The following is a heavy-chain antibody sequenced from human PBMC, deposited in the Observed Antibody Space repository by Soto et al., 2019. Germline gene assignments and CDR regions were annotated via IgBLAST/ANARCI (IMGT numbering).Heavy chain of an antibody. CDR3: ARDGSTSWYSYDYHGMDV. D-gene: IGHD5-18*01. CDR2: INLDGSEK. CDR1: VFTFRTYW. Sequence: EVQLVESGGGLVQPGGSLRLSCAASVFTFRTYWLSWVRQVPGKGLEWVANINLDGSEKNYVDSVMGRFTISRDNARNSLYLQMSSLRAEDTALYYCARDGSTSWYSYDYHGMDVWGQGTTVTVSS. J-gene: IGHJ6*02. V-gene: IGHV3-7*05.